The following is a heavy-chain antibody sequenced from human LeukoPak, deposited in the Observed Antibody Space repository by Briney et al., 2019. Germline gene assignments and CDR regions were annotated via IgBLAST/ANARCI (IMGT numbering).Heavy chain of an antibody. CDR3: ARAARTLFGVFIIAAFDI. Sequence: SVKVSCRASGGTFSRYGINWVRQAPGQGLEWMGGIIPIFGAANYAQKFQGRVTITADTSTNTAYMELGSLRSEDAAVYYCARAARTLFGVFIIAAFDIWGQGTMVTVSS. D-gene: IGHD3-3*01. CDR2: IIPIFGAA. V-gene: IGHV1-69*06. CDR1: GGTFSRYG. J-gene: IGHJ3*02.